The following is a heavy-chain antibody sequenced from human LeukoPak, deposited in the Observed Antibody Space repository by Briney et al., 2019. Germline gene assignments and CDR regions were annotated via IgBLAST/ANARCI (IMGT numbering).Heavy chain of an antibody. CDR2: INHSGST. CDR3: ARGPGTTISYYGMDV. CDR1: GESFSGYY. V-gene: IGHV4-34*01. J-gene: IGHJ6*02. Sequence: SETLSLTCAVYGESFSGYYWRWIRQPPGKGLEWIWEINHSGSTNYNPSLKSRLTISVDTAKNHLSLKLSSVTAADTAVYYCARGPGTTISYYGMDVWGQGTTVTVSS. D-gene: IGHD1-7*01.